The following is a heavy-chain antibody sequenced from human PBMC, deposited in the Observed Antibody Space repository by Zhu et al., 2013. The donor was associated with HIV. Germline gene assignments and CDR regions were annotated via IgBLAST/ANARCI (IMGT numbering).Heavy chain of an antibody. V-gene: IGHV1-18*01. CDR2: ISAYNGNT. CDR3: AREGQWLTTDRYYYYMDV. D-gene: IGHD6-19*01. CDR1: GGTFSSYA. Sequence: QVQLVQSGAEVKKPGSSVKVSCKASGGTFSSYAISWVRQAPGQGLEWMGWISAYNGNTNYAQKLQGRVTMTTDTSTSTAYMELRSLRSDDTAVYYCAREGQWLTTDRYYYYMDVWGKGTTVTVSS. J-gene: IGHJ6*03.